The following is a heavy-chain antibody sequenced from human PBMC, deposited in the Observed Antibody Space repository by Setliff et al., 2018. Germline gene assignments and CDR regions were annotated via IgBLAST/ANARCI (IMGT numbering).Heavy chain of an antibody. J-gene: IGHJ6*02. Sequence: GGSLRLSCAASGFTFDDYAMHWVRQAPGKGLEWVSLISWDGGSTYYADSVKGRFTISRDNSKNSLYLQMNSLRAEDTALYYCAKDRGREQWLAPYYYYYGMDVWGQGTTVTV. CDR1: GFTFDDYA. CDR2: ISWDGGST. D-gene: IGHD6-19*01. CDR3: AKDRGREQWLAPYYYYYGMDV. V-gene: IGHV3-43D*03.